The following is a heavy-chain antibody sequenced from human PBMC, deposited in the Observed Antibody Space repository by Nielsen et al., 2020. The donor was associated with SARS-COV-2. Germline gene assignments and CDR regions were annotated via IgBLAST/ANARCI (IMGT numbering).Heavy chain of an antibody. Sequence: ASVKVSCKASGYTFTGYYMHWVRQAPGQGLEWMGWINPNSGGTNYAQKFQGRVTMTRDTSISTAYMELSRLRSDDTAVYYCARDKDSSGWYARDYWGQGTLVTVSS. J-gene: IGHJ4*02. D-gene: IGHD6-19*01. CDR1: GYTFTGYY. V-gene: IGHV1-2*02. CDR2: INPNSGGT. CDR3: ARDKDSSGWYARDY.